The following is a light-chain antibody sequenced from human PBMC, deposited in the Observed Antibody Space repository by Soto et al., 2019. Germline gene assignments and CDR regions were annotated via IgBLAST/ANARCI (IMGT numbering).Light chain of an antibody. J-gene: IGKJ2*01. Sequence: EIVLTQPPGTLSLSPGERATLSCRASKSVTTSYLARYQQKPGEAPGLLIYGPSSRATGIPDRFSGSGSGTDFTLTISRLEPEDCAVYYCQQYGSSPGTFGQGTKLEIK. CDR2: GPS. CDR1: KSVTTSY. CDR3: QQYGSSPGT. V-gene: IGKV3-20*01.